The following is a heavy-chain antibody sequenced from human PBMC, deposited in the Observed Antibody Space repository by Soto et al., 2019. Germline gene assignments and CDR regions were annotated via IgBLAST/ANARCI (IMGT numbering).Heavy chain of an antibody. Sequence: SETLSLTCAVYGGSFSGYYWSWIRQPPGKGLEWIGEINHSGSTNYNPSLKSRVTISVDTSKNQFSLKLSSVTAADTAVYYCARGFPLMDSGYERYYYYGMDVWGQGTTVTVSS. V-gene: IGHV4-34*01. CDR2: INHSGST. J-gene: IGHJ6*02. D-gene: IGHD5-12*01. CDR3: ARGFPLMDSGYERYYYYGMDV. CDR1: GGSFSGYY.